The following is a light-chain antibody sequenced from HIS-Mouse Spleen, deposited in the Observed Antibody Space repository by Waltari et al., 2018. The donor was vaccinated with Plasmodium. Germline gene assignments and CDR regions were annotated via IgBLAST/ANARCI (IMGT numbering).Light chain of an antibody. CDR3: QQYNNWSFT. Sequence: EIVMTQSPATLSVSQGERATLSCRASQSVRSNLAWYQQKPGQAPRLLIYGASTRATGIPARFSGSGSGTEFTLTISSLQSEDFAVYYCQQYNNWSFTFGPGTKVDIK. V-gene: IGKV3-15*01. J-gene: IGKJ3*01. CDR2: GAS. CDR1: QSVRSN.